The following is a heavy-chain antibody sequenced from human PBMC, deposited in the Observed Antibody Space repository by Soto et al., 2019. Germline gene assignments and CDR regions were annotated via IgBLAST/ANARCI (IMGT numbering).Heavy chain of an antibody. CDR3: ARHPLADHSFWEPDP. J-gene: IGHJ5*02. V-gene: IGHV4-61*01. D-gene: IGHD1-26*01. CDR1: GVIVTRGTYY. CDR2: IYYSGST. Sequence: PSETLSLTCTVSGVIVTRGTYYWSWIRQPPGKGLEWIGYIYYSGSTNYNPSLKSRVTISVDTSMNQFSLKLSSVTAADTAVYYRARHPLADHSFWEPDPWGPGILVTVSS.